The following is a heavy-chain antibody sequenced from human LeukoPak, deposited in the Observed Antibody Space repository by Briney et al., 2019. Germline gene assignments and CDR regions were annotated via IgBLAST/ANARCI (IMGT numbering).Heavy chain of an antibody. CDR2: IIPIFGTA. J-gene: IGHJ4*02. CDR3: ARAGERIGMATNGMGYFDY. D-gene: IGHD5-24*01. CDR1: GGTFSSYA. V-gene: IGHV1-69*05. Sequence: SVKVSCKASGGTFSSYAISWVRQAPGQGLEWMGGIIPIFGTANYAQKFQGRVTITTDESTSTAYMELSSLRSEDTAVYYCARAGERIGMATNGMGYFDYWGQGTLVTVSS.